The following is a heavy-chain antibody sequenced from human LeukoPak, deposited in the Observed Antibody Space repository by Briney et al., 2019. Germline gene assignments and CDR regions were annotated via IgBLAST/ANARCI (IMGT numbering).Heavy chain of an antibody. CDR2: ISSSSTYI. Sequence: GGPLRLSCAASGFTFSSYSMIWVPHAPGKALEWVSSISSSSTYIDYADSVKGRFTIDRDNAKNSLYLQMNSLRAEDTDVYYCARDISGGYGFDYWGQGTLVTVSS. D-gene: IGHD5-12*01. V-gene: IGHV3-21*01. CDR1: GFTFSSYS. J-gene: IGHJ4*02. CDR3: ARDISGGYGFDY.